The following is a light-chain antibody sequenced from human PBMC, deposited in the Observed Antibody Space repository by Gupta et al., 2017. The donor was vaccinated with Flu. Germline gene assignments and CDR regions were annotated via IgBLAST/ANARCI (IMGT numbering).Light chain of an antibody. J-gene: IGKJ2*01. CDR1: QRVGTY. CDR2: DAS. CDR3: QKRSNWPPYT. Sequence: EIVLTQSPATLSLSPGERATLSCRAGQRVGTYLAWYQQKPGQAPRLLIYDASNRATGIPARFSGSGYGTDFTLTISSREPEDFAVYYCQKRSNWPPYTFGQGTRLEIK. V-gene: IGKV3-11*01.